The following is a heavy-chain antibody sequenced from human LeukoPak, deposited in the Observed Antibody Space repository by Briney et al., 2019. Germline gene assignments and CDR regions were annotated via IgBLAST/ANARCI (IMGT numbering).Heavy chain of an antibody. CDR3: ARVSYYDYVWGSFEAFDI. J-gene: IGHJ3*02. Sequence: ASVKVSCKASGGTFSSYAISWVRQAPGQGLEWMGWISAYNGNTNYAQKLQGRVTMTTDTSTSTAYMELRSLRSDDTAVYYCARVSYYDYVWGSFEAFDIWGQGTMVTVSS. V-gene: IGHV1-18*01. CDR2: ISAYNGNT. D-gene: IGHD3-16*01. CDR1: GGTFSSYA.